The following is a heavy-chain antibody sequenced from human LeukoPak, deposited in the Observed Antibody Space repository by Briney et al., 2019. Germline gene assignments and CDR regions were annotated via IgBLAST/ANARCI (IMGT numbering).Heavy chain of an antibody. CDR2: MNPNSGNT. CDR1: GYTFTSYD. V-gene: IGHV1-8*01. D-gene: IGHD3-9*01. CDR3: ARAAKFYDILTGDYYYYGMDV. J-gene: IGHJ6*02. Sequence: ASVNVSCKASGYTFTSYDINWVRQATGQGLEWMGWMNPNSGNTGYAQKFQGRVTMTRNTSISTAYMELSSLRSEDTAVYYCARAAKFYDILTGDYYYYGMDVWGQGTTVTVSS.